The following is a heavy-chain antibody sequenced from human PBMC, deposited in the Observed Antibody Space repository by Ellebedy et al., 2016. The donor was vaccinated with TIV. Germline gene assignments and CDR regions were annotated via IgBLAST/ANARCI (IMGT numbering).Heavy chain of an antibody. CDR3: VKGYNYDSTGELFDT. Sequence: GESLKISCAASGFSFSTYAMHWVRQAPGKGLEWVAVVSYDGHKTYYADSVQGRFTISRDNSNNTLYLQMKSLKHEDTSIYYCVKGYNYDSTGELFDTWGQGTLVTVSS. CDR1: GFSFSTYA. V-gene: IGHV3-30*01. CDR2: VSYDGHKT. D-gene: IGHD3-22*01. J-gene: IGHJ5*02.